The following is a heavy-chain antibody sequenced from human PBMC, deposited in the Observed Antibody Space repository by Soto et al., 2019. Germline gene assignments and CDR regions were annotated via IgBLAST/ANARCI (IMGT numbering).Heavy chain of an antibody. D-gene: IGHD3-22*01. J-gene: IGHJ4*02. Sequence: SETLSLTCSVSGGSISSSSYYWDWIRQPPGKGLEWIGTMYSSGNTYYNLSLESRVTISVDTSKNQFSLKLSSVTAADTAVYYCARRWYHYDDTAYYSWYDYWGQGTLVTVSS. V-gene: IGHV4-39*01. CDR2: MYSSGNT. CDR1: GGSISSSSYY. CDR3: ARRWYHYDDTAYYSWYDY.